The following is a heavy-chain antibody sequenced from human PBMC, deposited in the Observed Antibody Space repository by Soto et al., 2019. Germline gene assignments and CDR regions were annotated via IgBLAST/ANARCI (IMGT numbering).Heavy chain of an antibody. CDR3: ARVVEECSGTYPSNFDK. Sequence: GGSLRLSCAASGFTFSTYSMNWVRQAPGKGLEWVSSVSTSSSYIYYADSLKGRFTISRDNAKNSLYLQMNGLRAEDTAVYYCARVVEECSGTYPSNFDKGCQGTLVNVSS. V-gene: IGHV3-21*01. J-gene: IGHJ4*02. D-gene: IGHD3-10*02. CDR2: VSTSSSYI. CDR1: GFTFSTYS.